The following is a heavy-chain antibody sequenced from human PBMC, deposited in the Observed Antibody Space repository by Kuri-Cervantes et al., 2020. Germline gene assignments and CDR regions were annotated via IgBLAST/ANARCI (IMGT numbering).Heavy chain of an antibody. CDR2: IDQDGTEK. V-gene: IGHV3-7*01. J-gene: IGHJ4*02. CDR3: ARLRGGYDFDY. D-gene: IGHD3-22*01. Sequence: GGSLRLSCAASGFTFNSYWMTWVRQAPGKGLEWVANIDQDGTEKDYVDSVKGRFTISRDNAKNSLFLQMHSLRVEDTAIYYCARLRGGYDFDYWGQGTLVTVSS. CDR1: GFTFNSYW.